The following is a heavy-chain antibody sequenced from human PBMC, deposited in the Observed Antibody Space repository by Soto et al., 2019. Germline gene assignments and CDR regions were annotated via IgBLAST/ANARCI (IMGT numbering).Heavy chain of an antibody. Sequence: SVKVACEASGGTFSSYAISWVRQAPRQGLEWMGGISPIFGTAKYAQKFQGRVTITADESTSTAYMELGSLRSEATAVYYCARGGAYCSSTSCYTPLDYWGQGTLVTVSS. CDR1: GGTFSSYA. J-gene: IGHJ4*02. CDR3: ARGGAYCSSTSCYTPLDY. V-gene: IGHV1-69*13. CDR2: ISPIFGTA. D-gene: IGHD2-2*02.